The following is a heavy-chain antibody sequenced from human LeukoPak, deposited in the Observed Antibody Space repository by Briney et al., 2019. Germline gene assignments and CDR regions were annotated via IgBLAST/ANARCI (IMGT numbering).Heavy chain of an antibody. Sequence: QPGGSLKLSCAASGFTFSSYAMSWVRQAPGKGLEWVSVISDSGGSTFHADSVKGRFTISRDNSKSTLYLQMNSLRAEDTAVYYCAKDLETTMVLFPSDSWGQGTLVTVSS. CDR2: ISDSGGST. D-gene: IGHD5-18*01. J-gene: IGHJ5*01. V-gene: IGHV3-23*01. CDR1: GFTFSSYA. CDR3: AKDLETTMVLFPSDS.